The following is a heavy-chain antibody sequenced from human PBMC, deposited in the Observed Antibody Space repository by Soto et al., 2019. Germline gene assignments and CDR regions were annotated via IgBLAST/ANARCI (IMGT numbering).Heavy chain of an antibody. J-gene: IGHJ4*02. V-gene: IGHV1-46*01. CDR2: INPSGGST. CDR3: ARDEVGATYFDY. D-gene: IGHD1-26*01. CDR1: GYTFTSYY. Sequence: ASVKVSCKASGYTFTSYYMHWVRQVPGQGLEWMGIINPSGGSTSYAQKFQGRVTMTRDTSTSTVYMELSSLRSEDTAVYYCARDEVGATYFDYWGQGTLVTVSS.